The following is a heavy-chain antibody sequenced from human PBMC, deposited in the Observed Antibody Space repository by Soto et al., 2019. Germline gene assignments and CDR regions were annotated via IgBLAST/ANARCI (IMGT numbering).Heavy chain of an antibody. Sequence: QVKLQESGPGLVKPSQTLSLTCTVSGGSISSGGYYWSWIRQHPGKGLEWIGYIYYSESTYYNPSLKSRVTIPVDTSKNQFSQQLRSVTAADTAVYYCERQRLAQTNWFEPWGQGTLVTVS. J-gene: IGHJ5*02. CDR1: GGSISSGGYY. V-gene: IGHV4-31*03. D-gene: IGHD5-12*01. CDR2: IYYSEST. CDR3: ERQRLAQTNWFEP.